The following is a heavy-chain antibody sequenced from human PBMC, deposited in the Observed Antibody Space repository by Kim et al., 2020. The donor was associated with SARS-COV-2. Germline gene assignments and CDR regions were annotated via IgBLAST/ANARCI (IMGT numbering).Heavy chain of an antibody. J-gene: IGHJ4*02. CDR2: ISGSGGTT. V-gene: IGHV3-23*01. Sequence: GGSLRLSCAASGFTFSSYAMRWVRQAPGKGLEWVSSISGSGGTTHYADSVKGRFTISRDNSKNTLYLQMNSLRAEDTAVYYCAKVAGSYWYFDYWGQGTLVTVSS. D-gene: IGHD3-10*01. CDR3: AKVAGSYWYFDY. CDR1: GFTFSSYA.